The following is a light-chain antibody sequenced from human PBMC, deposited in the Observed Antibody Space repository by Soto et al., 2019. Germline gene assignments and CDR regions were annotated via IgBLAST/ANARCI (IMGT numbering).Light chain of an antibody. V-gene: IGKV1-5*03. Sequence: DIQMTQSPSTMSASVGDRVTITCRASQSIDSWLAWYQQKPGKAPKFLMYKASNLESGVPSRFSGSGSETEFTLTISSLQPDDFAIYYCQHYKSYPWTFGQGTKM. CDR2: KAS. CDR1: QSIDSW. CDR3: QHYKSYPWT. J-gene: IGKJ1*01.